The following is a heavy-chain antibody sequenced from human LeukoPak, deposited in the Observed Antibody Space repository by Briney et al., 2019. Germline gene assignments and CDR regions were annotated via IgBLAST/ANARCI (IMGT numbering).Heavy chain of an antibody. V-gene: IGHV4-4*07. Sequence: SETLSLTCTVSGGSISSYYWSWIRQPAGKRLEWIGRIYSSGSTNYNPSLKSRVTMSVDTSKNQFSLKLSSVTAADTAMYYCARRHGVAAGDAFDIWGQGTMVTVSS. J-gene: IGHJ3*02. D-gene: IGHD6-13*01. CDR3: ARRHGVAAGDAFDI. CDR2: IYSSGST. CDR1: GGSISSYY.